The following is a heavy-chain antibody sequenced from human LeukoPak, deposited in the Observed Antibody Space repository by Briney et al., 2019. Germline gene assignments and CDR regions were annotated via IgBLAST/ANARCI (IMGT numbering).Heavy chain of an antibody. CDR3: ARGPVVVAAMELRSDWFDP. Sequence: ASVKVSCKASGGTFSSYAISWVRQAPGEGLEWMGRIIPILGIANYAQKFQGRVTITADKSTSTAYMELSSLRSEDTAVYYCARGPVVVAAMELRSDWFDPWGQGTLVTVSS. D-gene: IGHD2-15*01. CDR2: IIPILGIA. V-gene: IGHV1-69*04. CDR1: GGTFSSYA. J-gene: IGHJ5*02.